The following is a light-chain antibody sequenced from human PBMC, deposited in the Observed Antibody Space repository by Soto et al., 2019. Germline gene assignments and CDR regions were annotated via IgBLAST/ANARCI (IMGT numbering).Light chain of an antibody. CDR3: NSYTTSSTLVV. CDR1: SSDVGGYNY. Sequence: QSALTQPASVSGSPGQSITISCTGTSSDVGGYNYVSWYQQHPGKAPKLMIYEVSNRPSGVPNRFSGSKSVNTAALTISGLQAEDEADYYCNSYTTSSTLVVFVEGTKLTLL. CDR2: EVS. V-gene: IGLV2-14*01. J-gene: IGLJ2*01.